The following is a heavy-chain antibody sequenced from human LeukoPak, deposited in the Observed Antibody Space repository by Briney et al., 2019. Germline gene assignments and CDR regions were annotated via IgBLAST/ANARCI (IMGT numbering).Heavy chain of an antibody. D-gene: IGHD3-3*02. CDR3: AREPFFAVDSLYYFDY. V-gene: IGHV1-69*05. Sequence: GASVTVSFKASGGTFISYAISWVRQAPGQGLEWMGGIIPIFGTANYAQKFQGRVTITTDESTSTAYMELSSLRSEDTAVYYCAREPFFAVDSLYYFDYWGQGTLVTVSS. CDR1: GGTFISYA. CDR2: IIPIFGTA. J-gene: IGHJ4*02.